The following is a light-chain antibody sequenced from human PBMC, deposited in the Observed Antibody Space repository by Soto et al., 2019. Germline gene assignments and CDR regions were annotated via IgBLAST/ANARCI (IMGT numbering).Light chain of an antibody. Sequence: EFVLTQSPGTVSLSPGERATLSCRASQSVFSSLAWYQQKPGQAPRLLIYGAATRATGIPARFSGSGSGTEFTLTISSLQSEDFAVYYCQQYHNWPAFGQGTKVDIK. CDR2: GAA. V-gene: IGKV3-15*01. CDR3: QQYHNWPA. J-gene: IGKJ1*01. CDR1: QSVFSS.